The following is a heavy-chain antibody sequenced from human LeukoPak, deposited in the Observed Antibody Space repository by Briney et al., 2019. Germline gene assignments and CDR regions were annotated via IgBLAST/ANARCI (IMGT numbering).Heavy chain of an antibody. CDR3: AEDPNGDYIGTFDI. CDR1: GFTVSSNE. CDR2: ISGGST. J-gene: IGHJ3*02. Sequence: GGSLRLSCAASGFTVSSNEMSWVRQAPGKGLEWVSSISGGSTYYADSVQGRFAISRDNSKNTLYLQMNSLRAEDTAVYYCAEDPNGDYIGTFDIWGQGTMVTVSS. D-gene: IGHD4-17*01. V-gene: IGHV3-38-3*01.